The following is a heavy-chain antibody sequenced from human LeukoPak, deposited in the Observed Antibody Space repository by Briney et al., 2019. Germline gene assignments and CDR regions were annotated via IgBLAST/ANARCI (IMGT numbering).Heavy chain of an antibody. D-gene: IGHD6-13*01. V-gene: IGHV4-59*01. CDR1: GGSISSYH. J-gene: IGHJ4*02. Sequence: SETLSLTCTVSGGSISSYHWTWIRQPPGKGLEWIGYIYYSGSTNYNPSLKSRVTISVDTSKNQLSLKLSSVTAADTAVYYCARRDSSSWSFDYWGQGTLVTVSS. CDR2: IYYSGST. CDR3: ARRDSSSWSFDY.